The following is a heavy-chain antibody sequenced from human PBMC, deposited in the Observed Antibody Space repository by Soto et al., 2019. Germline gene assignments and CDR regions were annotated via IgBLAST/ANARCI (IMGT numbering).Heavy chain of an antibody. V-gene: IGHV3-30*18. J-gene: IGHJ6*02. CDR3: AKAKSIAARRTYYYYGMDV. D-gene: IGHD6-6*01. CDR2: ISYDGSNK. Sequence: GGSLRLSCAASGFTFSSYGMHWVRQAPGKGLEWVAVISYDGSNKYYADSMKGRFTISRDNSKNTLYLQMNSLRAEDTAVYYCAKAKSIAARRTYYYYGMDVWGQGTTVTVSS. CDR1: GFTFSSYG.